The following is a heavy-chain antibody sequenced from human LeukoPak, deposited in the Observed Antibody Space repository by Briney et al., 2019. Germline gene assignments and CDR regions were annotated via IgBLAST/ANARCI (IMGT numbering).Heavy chain of an antibody. Sequence: GGSLRLSCAASGFTFSSYGMHWVRQAPGEGLEWVAFIRYDGSNKYYADSVKGRFTISRDNSKNTLYLQMNSLRAEDTAVYYCAKDQLRFGDSPGYFDYWGQGTLVTVSS. CDR3: AKDQLRFGDSPGYFDY. D-gene: IGHD3-10*01. J-gene: IGHJ4*02. V-gene: IGHV3-30*02. CDR2: IRYDGSNK. CDR1: GFTFSSYG.